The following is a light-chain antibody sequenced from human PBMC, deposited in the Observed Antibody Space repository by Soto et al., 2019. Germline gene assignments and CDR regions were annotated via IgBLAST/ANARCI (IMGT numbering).Light chain of an antibody. J-gene: IGLJ1*01. V-gene: IGLV7-46*01. CDR3: LLSYNGPYV. CDR1: TGAVTNGHY. Sequence: QDVVTQEASLTVSPGGTVTLTCGSSTGAVTNGHYPYWFQQKPGQAPRTLIYDTTNRHSWTPARFSGSLLGGKAALTLSGAQPEDEAAYYCLLSYNGPYVFGTGTKVTVL. CDR2: DTT.